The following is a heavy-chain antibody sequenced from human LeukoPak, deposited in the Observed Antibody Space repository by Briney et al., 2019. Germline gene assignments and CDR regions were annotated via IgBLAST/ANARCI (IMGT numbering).Heavy chain of an antibody. V-gene: IGHV1-18*01. J-gene: IGHJ4*02. D-gene: IGHD1-26*01. CDR1: GYTFTSYG. CDR3: AKDLSKWQQEPYYFDY. Sequence: ASVKVSCKASGYTFTSYGISWVRQAPGQGLEWMGWISAYNGNTNYAQKLQGRVTMTTDTSTSTAYMELRSPRSDDTAVYYCAKDLSKWQQEPYYFDYWGQGTLVTVSS. CDR2: ISAYNGNT.